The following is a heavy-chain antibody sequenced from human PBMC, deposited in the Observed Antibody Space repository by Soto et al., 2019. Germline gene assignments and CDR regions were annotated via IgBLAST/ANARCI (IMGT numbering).Heavy chain of an antibody. Sequence: QVQLQQWGAGLLKPSETLSLTCAVYVDTFRGYYWSWIRQPPGKGLEWIGQINHSGSTNYEPSLKSRLPLSVEQFQNPFPLQLTSLTPPDPAFYYCARTKWKGAWFDPWGQGTLVTVSS. CDR2: INHSGST. J-gene: IGHJ5*02. D-gene: IGHD1-1*01. CDR1: VDTFRGYY. CDR3: ARTKWKGAWFDP. V-gene: IGHV4-34*01.